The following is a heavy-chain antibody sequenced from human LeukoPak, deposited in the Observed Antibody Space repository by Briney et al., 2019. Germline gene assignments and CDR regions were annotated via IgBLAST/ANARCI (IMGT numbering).Heavy chain of an antibody. J-gene: IGHJ3*02. Sequence: ASVKVSCKASGGTFSSYAISWVRQAPGQGLEWMGGIIPIFGTANYAQKFQGRVTITADESTSTAYMELSSLRSEDTAVYYCARDFNSVVVTPGEGYAFDIWGQGTMVTVSS. D-gene: IGHD2-21*02. CDR1: GGTFSSYA. V-gene: IGHV1-69*13. CDR3: ARDFNSVVVTPGEGYAFDI. CDR2: IIPIFGTA.